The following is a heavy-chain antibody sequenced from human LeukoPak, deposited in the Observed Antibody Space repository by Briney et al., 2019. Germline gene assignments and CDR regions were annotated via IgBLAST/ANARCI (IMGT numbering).Heavy chain of an antibody. CDR3: ATSPAPYYYYGMDV. Sequence: PSETLSLTCTVSGGSISSYYWSWIRQPAGKGLEWIGRIYTSGSTNYNPSLKSRVTMSVDTSKNQFSLKLSSVTAADTAVYYCATSPAPYYYYGMDVWGQGTTVTVSS. V-gene: IGHV4-4*07. CDR1: GGSISSYY. J-gene: IGHJ6*02. CDR2: IYTSGST.